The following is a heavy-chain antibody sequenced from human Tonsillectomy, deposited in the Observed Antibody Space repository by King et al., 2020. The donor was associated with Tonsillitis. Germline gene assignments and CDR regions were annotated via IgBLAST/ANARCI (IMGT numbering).Heavy chain of an antibody. D-gene: IGHD2-2*01. Sequence: VQLVESGGGLVQPGGSLRLSCAASGFTFSSYAMSWVRQAPGKGLEWVSAISGSGGSTYYADSVKGRFTISRDNSKNTLYLQMNSLRAEDTAVYYCAKEEGELGYCSSTSCYGEDYFDYWGQGTLVTVSS. V-gene: IGHV3-23*04. CDR1: GFTFSSYA. CDR2: ISGSGGST. CDR3: AKEEGELGYCSSTSCYGEDYFDY. J-gene: IGHJ4*02.